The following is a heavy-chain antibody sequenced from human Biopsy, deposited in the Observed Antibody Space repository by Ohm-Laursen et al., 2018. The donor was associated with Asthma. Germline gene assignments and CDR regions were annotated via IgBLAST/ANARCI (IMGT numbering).Heavy chain of an antibody. D-gene: IGHD2-2*01. CDR3: ARKAGSCISRTCYSLDF. CDR2: VNSVFGTT. J-gene: IGHJ4*02. Sequence: SSVKVSCKSLGGTFNTYVIGWVRQAPGQGLEWMGGVNSVFGTTTYPQKFQDRVTITADDSTSTVYMELSSLRSEDTAVYYCARKAGSCISRTCYSLDFWGQGTLVTASS. CDR1: GGTFNTYV. V-gene: IGHV1-69*01.